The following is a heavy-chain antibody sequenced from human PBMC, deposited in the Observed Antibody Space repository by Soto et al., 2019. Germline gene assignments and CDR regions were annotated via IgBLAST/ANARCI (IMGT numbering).Heavy chain of an antibody. CDR2: IIPIFGTA. V-gene: IGHV1-69*13. CDR1: GGTFSSYA. CDR3: ARTTGPNYYDSSGYASFDY. D-gene: IGHD3-22*01. J-gene: IGHJ4*02. Sequence: SVKVSCKSSGGTFSSYAMSWGRRAPGQGLEWMGGIIPIFGTANYAQKFQGRVTITADESTSTAYMELSSLRSEDTAVYYCARTTGPNYYDSSGYASFDYWGQGTLVTVSS.